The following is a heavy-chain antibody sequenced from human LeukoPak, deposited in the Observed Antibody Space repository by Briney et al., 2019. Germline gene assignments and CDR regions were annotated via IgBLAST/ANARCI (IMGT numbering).Heavy chain of an antibody. D-gene: IGHD3-16*01. CDR3: ARESGSYLWRSWLNP. Sequence: RSSETLSLTCTVSGGSINSYYWTWIRQPPGKGLEWIGNTYNSGNTNYNPSLKSRVTISVDTSKNQFSLKLNSVTAADTAVYYCARESGSYLWRSWLNPWGQGTLVTVSS. CDR1: GGSINSYY. V-gene: IGHV4-59*01. J-gene: IGHJ5*02. CDR2: TYNSGNT.